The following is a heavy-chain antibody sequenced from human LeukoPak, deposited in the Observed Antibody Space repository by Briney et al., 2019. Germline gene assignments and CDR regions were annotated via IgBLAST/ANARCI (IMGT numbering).Heavy chain of an antibody. V-gene: IGHV3-72*01. D-gene: IGHD3-10*01. CDR2: TRKKVNSYTT. CDR1: GFTFSDHY. CDR3: ARSYGSGTYPFDY. J-gene: IGHJ4*02. Sequence: GGSLRLSCAASGFTFSDHYMDWVRQAPGKGLEWVGRTRKKVNSYTTEYAASVKGRFTISRDDSKNSLYLQMNSLKTEDTAVYYCARSYGSGTYPFDYWGQGTMVTVSS.